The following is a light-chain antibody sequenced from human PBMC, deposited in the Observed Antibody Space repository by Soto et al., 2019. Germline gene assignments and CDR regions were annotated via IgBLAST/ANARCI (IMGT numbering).Light chain of an antibody. V-gene: IGKV1-27*01. Sequence: DLQMTQSPSSLSASVGDRVTITCRASQGISNYLAWYQQKPGKVPKLLIYTASTLQSGVPSRFSGSGSGTDFTITISSLQPEDVGTYYCQKYNNAPWTVGQGTKVDMK. CDR1: QGISNY. J-gene: IGKJ1*01. CDR3: QKYNNAPWT. CDR2: TAS.